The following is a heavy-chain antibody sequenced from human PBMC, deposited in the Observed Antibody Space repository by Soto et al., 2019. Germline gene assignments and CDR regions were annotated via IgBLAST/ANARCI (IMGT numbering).Heavy chain of an antibody. J-gene: IGHJ4*02. D-gene: IGHD4-17*01. Sequence: GSLRLSCAASGFAFSDYYISWIRHAAWKGLEWVSYISSSGSIIYYADSVKGRFTISRDNAKNSLYLQMNSLRAEDTAVYYCAQTSVTRRFHYWGQGTLVTVSS. CDR2: ISSSGSII. CDR1: GFAFSDYY. V-gene: IGHV3-11*01. CDR3: AQTSVTRRFHY.